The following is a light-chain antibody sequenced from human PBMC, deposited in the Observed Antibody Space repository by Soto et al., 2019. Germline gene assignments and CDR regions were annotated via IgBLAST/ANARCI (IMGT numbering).Light chain of an antibody. V-gene: IGKV3D-20*02. CDR1: QSVSSSY. CDR3: QQRSNWPLT. CDR2: DAS. Sequence: EIVLTQSPGTLSLSPGERAALSCRASQSVSSSYLAWYQQKPGQAPRLLIYDASNRATGIPARFSGSGSGTDFTLTISSLEPEDFGVYYCQQRSNWPLTFGGGTKVDIK. J-gene: IGKJ4*01.